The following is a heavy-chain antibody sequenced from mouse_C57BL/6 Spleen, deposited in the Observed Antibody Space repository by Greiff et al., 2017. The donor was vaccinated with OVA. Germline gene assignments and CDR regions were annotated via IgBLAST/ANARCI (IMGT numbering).Heavy chain of an antibody. D-gene: IGHD1-1*01. CDR3: ARRGSSPYYYAMDY. V-gene: IGHV1-52*01. Sequence: VKLQQPGAELVRPGSSVKLSCKASGYTFTSYWMHWVKQRPIQGLEWIGNIDPSDSETHYNQKFKDKATLTVDKSSSTAYMQLSSLTSEDSAVYYCARRGSSPYYYAMDYWGQGTSVTVSS. CDR1: GYTFTSYW. J-gene: IGHJ4*01. CDR2: IDPSDSET.